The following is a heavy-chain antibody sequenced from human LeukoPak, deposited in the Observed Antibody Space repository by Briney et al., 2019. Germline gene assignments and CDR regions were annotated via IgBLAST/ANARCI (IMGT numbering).Heavy chain of an antibody. Sequence: PSETLSLTCTVSGASISISSYCWGWIRQPPGKGLEWIGSIYYSGSTYYNPSVKSRATISVDTSKNQFSMKLSSVTAADTAVYYCARQVGTVTTLGYYYYMDVWGKGTPVTVSS. V-gene: IGHV4-39*01. D-gene: IGHD4-11*01. J-gene: IGHJ6*03. CDR1: GASISISSYC. CDR3: ARQVGTVTTLGYYYYMDV. CDR2: IYYSGST.